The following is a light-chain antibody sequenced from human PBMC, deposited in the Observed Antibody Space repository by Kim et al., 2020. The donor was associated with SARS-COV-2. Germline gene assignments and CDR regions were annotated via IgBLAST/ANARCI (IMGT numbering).Light chain of an antibody. CDR2: RDT. V-gene: IGLV3-9*01. CDR1: NIGNKN. J-gene: IGLJ2*01. CDR3: QVWDSSIGV. Sequence: SYELTQPLSVSVALGQTARITCGGNNIGNKNVHWYQQKPGQAPILVIYRDTNRPSGIPERFSGSNSGNTATLTISRAQAGDESDYYCQVWDSSIGVFGGGTQLTV.